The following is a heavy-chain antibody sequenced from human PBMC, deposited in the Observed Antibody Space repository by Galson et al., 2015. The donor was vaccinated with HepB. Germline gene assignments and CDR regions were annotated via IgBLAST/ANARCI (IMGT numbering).Heavy chain of an antibody. CDR1: GYTFSTFG. J-gene: IGHJ6*02. CDR2: ISTYNGKT. V-gene: IGHV1-18*01. D-gene: IGHD7-27*01. CDR3: ARDQWGNYYDYGMDV. Sequence: QSGAEVKKPGASVRVSCKTSGYTFSTFGISWVRQAPGQGLEWMGWISTYNGKTNLAQKFQGRVTMTTDTSTTTGYMELRSLTSDDTAVYYCARDQWGNYYDYGMDVWGQGTTVTVSS.